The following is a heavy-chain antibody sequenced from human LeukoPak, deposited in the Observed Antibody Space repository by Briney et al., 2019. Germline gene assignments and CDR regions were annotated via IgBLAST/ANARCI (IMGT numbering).Heavy chain of an antibody. CDR1: GDSVSSNSAA. J-gene: IGHJ4*02. D-gene: IGHD6-19*01. Sequence: SQTLSLTCAISGDSVSSNSAAWNWITQSPSRGLEWLGRTYYRSKWYSDYAVSVRGRITINPDTSKNQFSLQLNSVTPEDSAVYYCAREAGRGWTFEYWGQGALVTVSS. CDR2: TYYRSKWYS. CDR3: AREAGRGWTFEY. V-gene: IGHV6-1*01.